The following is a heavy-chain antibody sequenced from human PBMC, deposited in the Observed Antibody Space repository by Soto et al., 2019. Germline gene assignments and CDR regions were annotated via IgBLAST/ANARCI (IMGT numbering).Heavy chain of an antibody. CDR3: ARWTEDGSNYGDFGYFDY. D-gene: IGHD5-12*01. CDR1: GFTVSSNY. V-gene: IGHV3-53*01. Sequence: EVQLVESGGGLIKPGGSLRLSCAASGFTVSSNYMSWVRQAPGKGLEWVSVIYSGGSTYYADSVKGRFTISRDNTKNTLDLQMNSLRAEDTAVYYCARWTEDGSNYGDFGYFDYWGQGNLVTVSS. CDR2: IYSGGST. J-gene: IGHJ4*02.